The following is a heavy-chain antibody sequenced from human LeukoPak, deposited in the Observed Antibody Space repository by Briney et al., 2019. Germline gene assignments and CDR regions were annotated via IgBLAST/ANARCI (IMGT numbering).Heavy chain of an antibody. V-gene: IGHV1-2*02. CDR2: INPNSGDT. Sequence: ASVKVSCKASGYTFTGYYMHWVRQDPGQGLEWMGWINPNSGDTSYSQKFQGRVTMTRDTSISTAYMELTRLRSDDTAVFYCASFISVAGTVFDYWGQGTLVTVS. CDR3: ASFISVAGTVFDY. CDR1: GYTFTGYY. J-gene: IGHJ4*02. D-gene: IGHD6-19*01.